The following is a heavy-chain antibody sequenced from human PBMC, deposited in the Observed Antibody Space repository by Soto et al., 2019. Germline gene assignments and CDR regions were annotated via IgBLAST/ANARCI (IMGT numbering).Heavy chain of an antibody. V-gene: IGHV6-1*01. CDR2: TYYRSRWYN. Sequence: PSQTLSLTCAISGDSVSGNSAAWNWIRQSPSRGLEWLGRTYYRSRWYNDYAVSVKSRITVTPDTSKNQFSLHLNSVTPEDTAVHYCAREFPYYVSGDSYLDYWGQGALVTVSS. D-gene: IGHD3-16*01. CDR3: AREFPYYVSGDSYLDY. J-gene: IGHJ4*02. CDR1: GDSVSGNSAA.